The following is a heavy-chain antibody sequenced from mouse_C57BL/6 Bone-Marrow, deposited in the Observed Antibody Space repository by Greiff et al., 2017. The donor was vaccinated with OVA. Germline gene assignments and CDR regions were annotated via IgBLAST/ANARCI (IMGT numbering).Heavy chain of an antibody. Sequence: EVKLVESGGDLVKPGGSLKLSCAASGFTFSSYGVSWVRQTPDKRLEWVATISSGGSYTYYPDSVKGRFTISRDNAKNTLYLQMSSLKSEDTAMYYCARRGVVAPDCWGQGTTLTVSS. CDR1: GFTFSSYG. V-gene: IGHV5-6*02. D-gene: IGHD1-1*01. CDR3: ARRGVVAPDC. CDR2: ISSGGSYT. J-gene: IGHJ2*01.